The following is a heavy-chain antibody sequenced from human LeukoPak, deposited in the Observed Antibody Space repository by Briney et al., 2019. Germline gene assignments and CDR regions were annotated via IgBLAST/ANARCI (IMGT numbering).Heavy chain of an antibody. Sequence: GGSLRLSCAASGFTFSAFGMNWVRQAPGKGLEWVSTITKSGDSTYYVDSVKGRFTISRDNAKNSLYLQMNSLRAEDTAVYYCARDSYYGSGSYLDPWGQGTLVTVSS. D-gene: IGHD3-10*01. V-gene: IGHV3-21*01. CDR1: GFTFSAFG. CDR2: ITKSGDST. J-gene: IGHJ5*02. CDR3: ARDSYYGSGSYLDP.